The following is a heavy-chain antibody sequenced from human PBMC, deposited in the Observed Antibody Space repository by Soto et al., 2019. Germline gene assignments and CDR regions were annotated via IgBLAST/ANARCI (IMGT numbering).Heavy chain of an antibody. J-gene: IGHJ3*02. CDR3: ARLYSGFEADAFDI. Sequence: GESLKISCKGSGYSFTSYWIGWVRQMPGKGLEWMGIISPGDSDSRYSPSFQGQVTISADKSISTAYLQLSSLKALDTAMYYCARLYSGFEADAFDIWGQGTMVTVSS. CDR2: ISPGDSDS. D-gene: IGHD5-12*01. V-gene: IGHV5-51*01. CDR1: GYSFTSYW.